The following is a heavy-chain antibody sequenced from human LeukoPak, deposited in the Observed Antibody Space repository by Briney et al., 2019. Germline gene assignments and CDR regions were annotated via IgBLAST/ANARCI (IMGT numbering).Heavy chain of an antibody. V-gene: IGHV3-49*04. CDR2: IRSEAYGGTT. D-gene: IGHD3-22*01. J-gene: IGHJ4*02. Sequence: PGRSLRLSCTASGFTFGDYGMSWVRQAPGKGLEGVGFIRSEAYGGTTEYGASVKGRFTISRDDSKSIAYLQMNSLKAEDTAVYYCARDLTYYYDRSGYYWAYWGQGTLVTVSS. CDR3: ARDLTYYYDRSGYYWAY. CDR1: GFTFGDYG.